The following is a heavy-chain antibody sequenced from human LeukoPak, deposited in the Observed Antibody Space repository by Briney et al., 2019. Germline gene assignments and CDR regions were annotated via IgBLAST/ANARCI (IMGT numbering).Heavy chain of an antibody. D-gene: IGHD3-22*01. Sequence: SVTVFCTASGGTFSSYAISWVRQAPGQGLEWMGGIIPIFGTANYAQKFQGRVTSTADEYTSTAYMELSSLRSEDTAVYYCARDRGHGYYYDSSGYLTPTFFDYWGQGTLVTVSS. CDR2: IIPIFGTA. J-gene: IGHJ4*02. CDR1: GGTFSSYA. CDR3: ARDRGHGYYYDSSGYLTPTFFDY. V-gene: IGHV1-69*13.